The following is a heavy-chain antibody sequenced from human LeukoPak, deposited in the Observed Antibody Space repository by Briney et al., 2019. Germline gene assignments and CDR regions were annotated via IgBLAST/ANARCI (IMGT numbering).Heavy chain of an antibody. CDR3: LKQKTAYEILTGYLDY. D-gene: IGHD3-9*01. CDR2: IYSGGST. V-gene: IGHV3-53*01. CDR1: GFTVSSNY. Sequence: GGSLRVSCAASGFTVSSNYMSWVRQAPGKGLEWVSVIYSGGSTYYADSVKGRFTISRDNSKNTLYLQTNSLRAEDTAVYFFLKQKTAYEILTGYLDYWGQGTLVTVSS. J-gene: IGHJ4*02.